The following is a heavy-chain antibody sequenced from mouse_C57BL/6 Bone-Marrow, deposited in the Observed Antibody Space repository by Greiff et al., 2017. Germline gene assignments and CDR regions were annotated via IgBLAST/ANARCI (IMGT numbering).Heavy chain of an antibody. CDR3: ARRTTVVATDAMDY. D-gene: IGHD1-1*01. CDR2: INPSTGGT. J-gene: IGHJ4*01. V-gene: IGHV1-43*01. Sequence: VQLQQSGPELVKPGASVKISCKASGYSFTGYYMPWVKQSSEKSLEWIGEINPSTGGTSYNQKFKGKATLTVDKSSSTAYMQLKSLTSEDSAVYYCARRTTVVATDAMDYWGQGTSVTVSS. CDR1: GYSFTGYY.